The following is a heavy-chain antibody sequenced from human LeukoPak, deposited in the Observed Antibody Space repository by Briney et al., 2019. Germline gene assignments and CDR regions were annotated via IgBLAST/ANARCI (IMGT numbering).Heavy chain of an antibody. CDR2: MYLSGTT. CDR3: ARRAVAGTGSGTYAFDI. CDR1: GDSINSLDL. J-gene: IGHJ3*02. V-gene: IGHV4-4*02. Sequence: PSETLSLTCTVSGDSINSLDLWSWVRQPPGKGLEWIGEMYLSGTTHSNPSVKSRVTISIDTSKNQFSLKFSSVIAADTAVYYCARRAVAGTGSGTYAFDIWGQGTMVTVSS. D-gene: IGHD6-19*01.